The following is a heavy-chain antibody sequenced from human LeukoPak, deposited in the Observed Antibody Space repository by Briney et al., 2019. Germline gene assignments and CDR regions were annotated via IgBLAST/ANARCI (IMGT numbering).Heavy chain of an antibody. V-gene: IGHV4-4*02. CDR3: AAHSGGSNFDY. D-gene: IGHD1-26*01. Sequence: PSETLSLTCVVSGDSISSSNWWSWVRQPPGKGLEWIGETYHSGSTKYSPSLKNRLTISLDKSRNQFSLKLTSVTAADTAVYYCAAHSGGSNFDYWGQGTLVTVSS. CDR2: TYHSGST. J-gene: IGHJ4*02. CDR1: GDSISSSNW.